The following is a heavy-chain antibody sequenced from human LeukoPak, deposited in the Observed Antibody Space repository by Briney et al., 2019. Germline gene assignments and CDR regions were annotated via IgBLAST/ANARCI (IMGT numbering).Heavy chain of an antibody. CDR2: IYYSGST. Sequence: SETLSLASIVAGGSISSYYRSWIRHLPGKGLKRFGNIYYSGSTNYNPSHKSRATISVVASKDQFALKLSSVTAADTAVYYCARDREDSYGSYYYYMDVWGKGTTVTVSS. V-gene: IGHV4-59*01. D-gene: IGHD5-18*01. CDR3: ARDREDSYGSYYYYMDV. CDR1: GGSISSYY. J-gene: IGHJ6*03.